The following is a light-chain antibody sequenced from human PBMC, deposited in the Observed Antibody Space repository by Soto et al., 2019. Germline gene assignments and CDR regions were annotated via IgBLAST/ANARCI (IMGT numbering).Light chain of an antibody. Sequence: DIQMTQSPSSLSASVGDRVTITCRASQSISSYLNCYQQKPGKAPKLLIYAASSLQSGVPSRFSGSGSGTDFTLTISSLQPEDFATYYCQQSYSRMLTFGGGTKVEIK. CDR2: AAS. V-gene: IGKV1-39*01. CDR3: QQSYSRMLT. J-gene: IGKJ4*01. CDR1: QSISSY.